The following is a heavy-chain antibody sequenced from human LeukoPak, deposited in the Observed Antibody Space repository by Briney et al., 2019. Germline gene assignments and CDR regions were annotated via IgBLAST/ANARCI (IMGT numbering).Heavy chain of an antibody. CDR3: ARGLLQWLAYFDY. D-gene: IGHD6-19*01. CDR1: GGSISSYY. Sequence: PSETLSLTCTVSGGSISSYYWSWIRQPPGKGLEWIGYIYYGGSTNYNPSLKSRVTISVDTSKNQFSLKLSSVTAADTAVYYCARGLLQWLAYFDYWGQGTLVTVSS. V-gene: IGHV4-59*01. CDR2: IYYGGST. J-gene: IGHJ4*02.